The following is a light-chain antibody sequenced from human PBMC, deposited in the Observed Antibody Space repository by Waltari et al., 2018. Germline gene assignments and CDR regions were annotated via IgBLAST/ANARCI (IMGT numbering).Light chain of an antibody. CDR2: YAS. Sequence: VPPQSPDFHSVTPKAKVTITFRASQSIGSSLHWYQQKPDQSPKLLIKYASQSTSGVPSRFSGSGSGTDFTLTINSLEGEDAATYYCHQTRSLPITFGQGTRLEI. J-gene: IGKJ5*01. V-gene: IGKV6-21*02. CDR1: QSIGSS. CDR3: HQTRSLPIT.